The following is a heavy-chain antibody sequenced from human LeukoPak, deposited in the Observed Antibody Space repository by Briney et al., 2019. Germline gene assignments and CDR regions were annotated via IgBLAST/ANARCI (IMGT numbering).Heavy chain of an antibody. V-gene: IGHV1-2*02. CDR1: GYTFTGYY. CDR2: INPNSGGT. J-gene: IGHJ5*02. D-gene: IGHD2-15*01. CDR3: ARDQYCSGGSCPS. Sequence: ASVKVSCKASGYTFTGYYMHWVRQAPGQGLEWMGWINPNSGGTNYAQKFQGRVTMTRNTSISTAYMELSRLRSDDTAVYYCARDQYCSGGSCPSWGQGTLVTVSS.